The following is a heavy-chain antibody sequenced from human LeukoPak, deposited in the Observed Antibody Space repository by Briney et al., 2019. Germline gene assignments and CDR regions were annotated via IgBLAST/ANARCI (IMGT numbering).Heavy chain of an antibody. CDR1: GGSISSYY. J-gene: IGHJ4*02. V-gene: IGHV4-59*01. CDR3: ARDRAPQGY. CDR2: IYYSGST. Sequence: SETLSLTGTVSGGSISSYYWSWIRQPPGKGLEWLGYIYYSGSTNYNPSLKSRVTISVDTSKNQFSLKLSSVTAADTAVYYCARDRAPQGYWGQGTLVTVSS.